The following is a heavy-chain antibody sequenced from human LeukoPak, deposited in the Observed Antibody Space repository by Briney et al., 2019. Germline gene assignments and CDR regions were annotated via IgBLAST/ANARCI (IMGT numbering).Heavy chain of an antibody. D-gene: IGHD3-10*02. CDR3: AELGITMIGGV. CDR1: GFTFSDYY. Sequence: GGSLRLSCAASGFTFSDYYMTWIRQAPGKGLEWISSISSGDITIYYADSVKGRFTISRDNAKNSLYLQMNGLRAEDTAVYYCAELGITMIGGVWGKGTTVTISS. CDR2: ISSGDITI. V-gene: IGHV3-11*04. J-gene: IGHJ6*04.